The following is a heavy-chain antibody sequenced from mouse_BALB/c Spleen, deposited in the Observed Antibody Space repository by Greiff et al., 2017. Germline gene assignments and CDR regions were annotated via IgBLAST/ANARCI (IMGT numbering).Heavy chain of an antibody. Sequence: DVQLQESGPGLVKPSQSLSLTCTVTGYSITSDYAWNWIRQFPGNKLEWMGYISYSGSTSYNPSLKSRISITRDTSKNQFFLQLNSVTTEDTATYYCARRRTGNYFDYWGQGTTLTVSS. CDR2: ISYSGST. J-gene: IGHJ2*01. CDR1: GYSITSDYA. V-gene: IGHV3-2*02. CDR3: ARRRTGNYFDY. D-gene: IGHD4-1*01.